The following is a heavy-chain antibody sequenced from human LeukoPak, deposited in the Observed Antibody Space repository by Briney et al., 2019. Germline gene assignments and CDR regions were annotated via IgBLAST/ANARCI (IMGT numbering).Heavy chain of an antibody. V-gene: IGHV4-34*01. CDR3: ARVPLRFLAPFDY. CDR1: GGSLNGYY. Sequence: SETLSLTCSVYGGSLNGYYWSWIRQPPGKGLEWIGEINHSGATNYNPSLKSRVTMSLDTSKNQFSLRLSSVTAADTAVYYCARVPLRFLAPFDYWGQGTLVTVSS. D-gene: IGHD3-3*01. CDR2: INHSGAT. J-gene: IGHJ4*02.